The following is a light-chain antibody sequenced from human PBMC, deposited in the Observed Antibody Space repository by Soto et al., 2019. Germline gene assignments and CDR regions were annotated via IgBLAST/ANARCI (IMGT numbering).Light chain of an antibody. CDR3: QQFNNYPLT. V-gene: IGKV3-11*01. CDR2: DVS. J-gene: IGKJ4*01. Sequence: EIVLTQSPATLSLSPGERATLSCRASQSVSTFLAWYQQKPGQAPRLLIYDVSKRATGIPARFSGSGSGTDFTLTISSLQPEDFATYYCQQFNNYPLTFGGGTKVDIK. CDR1: QSVSTF.